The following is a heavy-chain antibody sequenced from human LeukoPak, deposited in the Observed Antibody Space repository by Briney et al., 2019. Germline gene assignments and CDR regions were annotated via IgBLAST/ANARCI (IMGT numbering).Heavy chain of an antibody. CDR3: ARVPTWSHPGFNWLDP. D-gene: IGHD2-15*01. CDR1: GYTFTGHY. CDR2: INPNSGST. Sequence: GSSVKVSCKASGYTFTGHYMHWVRQAAGQGLAWMGWINPNSGSTGYAQKFQGRFTMTRDTSISTAYMDLTNLRSDDTAVYYCARVPTWSHPGFNWLDPWGQGALVTVSS. J-gene: IGHJ5*02. V-gene: IGHV1-2*02.